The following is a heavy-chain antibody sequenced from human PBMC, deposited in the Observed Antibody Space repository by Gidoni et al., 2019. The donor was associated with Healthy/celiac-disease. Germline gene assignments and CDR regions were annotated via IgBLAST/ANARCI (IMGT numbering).Heavy chain of an antibody. CDR3: AREITYYYFWSGIDAFDI. J-gene: IGHJ3*02. Sequence: QVQLVESGGGVVQPGRSLRLSCAASGFTFRSYAMHWVRQAPGKGLEVVAVISYDGSNKDYADSVKRRFTISRDNSKNTLYLQMNSLRAEDTAVYYCAREITYYYFWSGIDAFDIWGHGTMVTVSS. CDR1: GFTFRSYA. V-gene: IGHV3-30-3*01. D-gene: IGHD3-3*01. CDR2: ISYDGSNK.